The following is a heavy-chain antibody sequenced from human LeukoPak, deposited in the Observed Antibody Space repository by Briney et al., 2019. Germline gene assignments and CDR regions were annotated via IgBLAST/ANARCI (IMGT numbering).Heavy chain of an antibody. CDR2: ISGSGGST. V-gene: IGHV3-23*01. D-gene: IGHD3/OR15-3a*01. J-gene: IGHJ4*02. Sequence: GGSLRLSCAASGFTFSSYAMSWVRQAPGKGLEWASAISGSGGSTYYADSVKGRFTISRDNSKNTLYLQMNSLRAEDTAVYYCAKDLESPTGTGIFDYWGQGTLVTVSS. CDR1: GFTFSSYA. CDR3: AKDLESPTGTGIFDY.